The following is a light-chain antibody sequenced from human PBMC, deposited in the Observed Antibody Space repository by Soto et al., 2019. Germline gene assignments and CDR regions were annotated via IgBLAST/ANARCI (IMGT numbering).Light chain of an antibody. Sequence: EIVLTQSPATLSLSPWEXAXXXXRASQSVSSYLAWYQQKPGQAPRLLIYDASNRATGIPARFSGSGSGTDFTLTISSLEPEDFAVYYCQQRSNWLTFGGGTKVDIK. CDR1: QSVSSY. V-gene: IGKV3-11*01. CDR3: QQRSNWLT. CDR2: DAS. J-gene: IGKJ4*01.